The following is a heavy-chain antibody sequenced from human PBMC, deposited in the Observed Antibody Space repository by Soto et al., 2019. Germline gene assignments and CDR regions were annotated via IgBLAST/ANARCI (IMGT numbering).Heavy chain of an antibody. CDR2: IYYSGST. Sequence: SETLSLTCTVSGGSISSGDYYWSWIRQPPWKGLEWIGYIYYSGSTYYNPSLKSRVTISVDTSKNQFSLKLSSVTAADTAVYYCARDQGLDSSSWYYWFDPWGQGTLVTVSS. CDR1: GGSISSGDYY. D-gene: IGHD6-13*01. V-gene: IGHV4-30-4*01. CDR3: ARDQGLDSSSWYYWFDP. J-gene: IGHJ5*02.